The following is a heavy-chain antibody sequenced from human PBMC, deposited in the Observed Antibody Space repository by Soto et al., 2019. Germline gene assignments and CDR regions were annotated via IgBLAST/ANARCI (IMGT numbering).Heavy chain of an antibody. J-gene: IGHJ6*02. CDR2: ISDSGYS. CDR3: ARERGTTPIYGMDV. CDR1: GGSISSGDYY. V-gene: IGHV4-31*11. Sequence: QVQLQESGPGLVKPSQTLSLTCAVSGGSISSGDYYWTWIRQLPGRGLEWIGSISDSGYSSYNPSLKSRLGISRHTSQNQFFLKVFSVTAADTAKYYCARERGTTPIYGMDVWGQGTTVTVSS. D-gene: IGHD1-1*01.